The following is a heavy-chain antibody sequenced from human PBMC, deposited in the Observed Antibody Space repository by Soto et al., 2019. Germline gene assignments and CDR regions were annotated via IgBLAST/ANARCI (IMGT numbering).Heavy chain of an antibody. V-gene: IGHV3-33*01. CDR2: IWYDGSNK. CDR1: GFTFSSYG. D-gene: IGHD3-22*01. J-gene: IGHJ4*02. CDR3: ARDYYDSSGYIRSALDY. Sequence: QVQLVESGGGVVQPGRSLRLSCAASGFTFSSYGMHWVRQAPGKGLEWVAVIWYDGSNKYYADSVKGRFTISRDNSKNTLYQQMNSLRAEDTAVYYCARDYYDSSGYIRSALDYWGQGTLVTVSS.